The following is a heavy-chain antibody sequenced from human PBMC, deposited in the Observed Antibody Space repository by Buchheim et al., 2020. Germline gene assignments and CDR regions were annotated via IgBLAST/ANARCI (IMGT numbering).Heavy chain of an antibody. Sequence: QVQLVESGGGVVQPGRSLRLSCAASGFTFSSYGMHWVRQAPGKGLEWVAVISYDGSNKYYADSVKGRFTISSDNSKNTLYLQMNSLRAEDTAVYYCAKDTNWEFDYWGQGTL. V-gene: IGHV3-30*18. D-gene: IGHD7-27*01. CDR1: GFTFSSYG. CDR2: ISYDGSNK. J-gene: IGHJ4*02. CDR3: AKDTNWEFDY.